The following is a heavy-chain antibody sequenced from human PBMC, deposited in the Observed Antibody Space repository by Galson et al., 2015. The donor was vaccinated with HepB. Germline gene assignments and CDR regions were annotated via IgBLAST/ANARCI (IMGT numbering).Heavy chain of an antibody. CDR1: HGSINNYY. D-gene: IGHD5-12*01. J-gene: IGHJ4*02. CDR2: IRYTGDT. V-gene: IGHV4-59*08. Sequence: DTLSLTCSVSHGSINNYYWSWIRQSPGKRPEWIGYIRYTGDTTYNPSLGYRVGMSVDTSINQVSLWLTSVTAADTAVYYCARHPGRGSVGYAFDLWGQGTLVTVSA. CDR3: ARHPGRGSVGYAFDL.